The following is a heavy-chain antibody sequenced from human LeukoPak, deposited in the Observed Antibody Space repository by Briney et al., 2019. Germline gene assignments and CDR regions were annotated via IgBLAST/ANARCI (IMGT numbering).Heavy chain of an antibody. J-gene: IGHJ4*02. CDR3: ARDWGSVSTGSEPFDY. CDR2: ISSDSSYI. Sequence: GGSLRLSCAASGFTFSTYNMNWVRQAPGKGLEWVSLISSDSSYIWYADSVRGQFTISRDNAKSSLYLQMDSLRAEDTAVYYCARDWGSVSTGSEPFDYWGQGTLVTVSS. D-gene: IGHD4-17*01. V-gene: IGHV3-21*01. CDR1: GFTFSTYN.